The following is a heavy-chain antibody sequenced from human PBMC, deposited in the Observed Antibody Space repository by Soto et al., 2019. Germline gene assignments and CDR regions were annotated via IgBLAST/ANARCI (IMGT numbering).Heavy chain of an antibody. J-gene: IGHJ6*03. CDR2: INPNSGGT. Sequence: ASVKVSCKASGYTFTGYYMHWVRQAPGQGLEWMGWINPNSGGTNYAQKFQGWVTMTRDTSISTAYMVLSRLRSDDTAVYYCARDLSYYGSNSCCKVLYFWGKGSMVTVSS. D-gene: IGHD3-10*01. CDR3: ARDLSYYGSNSCCKVLYF. CDR1: GYTFTGYY. V-gene: IGHV1-2*04.